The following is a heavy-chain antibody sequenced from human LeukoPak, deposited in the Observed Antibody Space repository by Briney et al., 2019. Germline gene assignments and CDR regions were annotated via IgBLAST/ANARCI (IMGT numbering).Heavy chain of an antibody. CDR3: AKSPLATMSPTFDY. CDR2: ISWNSGSI. Sequence: GRSVKLYCAASGFIFDDYAMYGVGQAAWKVLAAVPGISWNSGSIGYADSVKGRFTISRDNAKNSLYLQMNSLRAEDTALYYCAKSPLATMSPTFDYWGQGTLVTVSS. J-gene: IGHJ4*02. V-gene: IGHV3-9*01. D-gene: IGHD3-10*02. CDR1: GFIFDDYA.